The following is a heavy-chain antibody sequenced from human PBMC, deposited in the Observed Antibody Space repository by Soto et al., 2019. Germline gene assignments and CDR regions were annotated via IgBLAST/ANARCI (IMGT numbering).Heavy chain of an antibody. J-gene: IGHJ4*02. D-gene: IGHD3-16*01. CDR3: FRGGVTSRTFDY. Sequence: GESLKISCKASGYIIKNYWIGWVRQMPGQGLEWMGIIFPDDSDTRYSPSFQGHVTIAVDKSISTAYVQWSSLKASDSAIYYCFRGGVTSRTFDYWGQGTLVTVSS. CDR2: IFPDDSDT. CDR1: GYIIKNYW. V-gene: IGHV5-51*01.